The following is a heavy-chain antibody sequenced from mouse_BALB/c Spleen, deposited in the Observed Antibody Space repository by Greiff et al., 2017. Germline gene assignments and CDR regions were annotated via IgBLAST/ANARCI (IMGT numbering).Heavy chain of an antibody. CDR3: ARPYYGNSFAY. V-gene: IGHV1-20*02. J-gene: IGHJ3*01. CDR2: INPYNGDT. Sequence: VQLQQSGPELVKPGASVKISCKASGYSFTGYFMNWVMQSHGKSLEWIGRINPYNGDTFYNQKFKGKATLTVDKSSSTAHMELRSLASEDSAVYYCARPYYGNSFAYWGQGTLVTVSA. CDR1: GYSFTGYF. D-gene: IGHD2-10*01.